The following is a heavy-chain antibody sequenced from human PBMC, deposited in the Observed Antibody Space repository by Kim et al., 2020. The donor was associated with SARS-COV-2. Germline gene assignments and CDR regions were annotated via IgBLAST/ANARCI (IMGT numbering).Heavy chain of an antibody. CDR3: AKVNSGNGGWFGYFQN. V-gene: IGHV3-23*01. J-gene: IGHJ1*01. Sequence: GGSLRLSCAASGFTFNNYAMSWVRQAPGKGLEWVSGIRDSSGSTKYADSVKGRFSISRDNSKNTLYLQMDSLRAEDTAVYYCAKVNSGNGGWFGYFQNWGQGTLVTVSS. CDR2: IRDSSGST. CDR1: GFTFNNYA. D-gene: IGHD6-19*01.